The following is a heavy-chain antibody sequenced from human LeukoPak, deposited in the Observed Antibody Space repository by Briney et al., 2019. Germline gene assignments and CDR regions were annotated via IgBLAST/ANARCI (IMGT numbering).Heavy chain of an antibody. Sequence: GGSLRLSCAASGFTFSSYAMSWVRQAPGKGLEWVSAISGSGGSTYYADSVKGRFTISRDNSKNTLYLQMNSLRAEDTAVYYCAKDSASGGSSWYEGFDPWGQGTLVTVSS. CDR1: GFTFSSYA. V-gene: IGHV3-23*01. J-gene: IGHJ5*02. CDR3: AKDSASGGSSWYEGFDP. CDR2: ISGSGGST. D-gene: IGHD6-13*01.